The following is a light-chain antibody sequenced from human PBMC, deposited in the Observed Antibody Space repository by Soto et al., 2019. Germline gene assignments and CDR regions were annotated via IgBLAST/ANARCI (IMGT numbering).Light chain of an antibody. CDR3: SSYTSSSHVV. CDR1: SSDVGGYNY. V-gene: IGLV2-14*01. J-gene: IGLJ2*01. Sequence: QSVLTQPASVSGSPGQSITISCTGTSSDVGGYNYVSWYQQHPGKAPKLMIYDVSNRPSGVSNRFSGSKSGNTASLTISGLQAEDGADYYCSSYTSSSHVVFGGGTKLTVL. CDR2: DVS.